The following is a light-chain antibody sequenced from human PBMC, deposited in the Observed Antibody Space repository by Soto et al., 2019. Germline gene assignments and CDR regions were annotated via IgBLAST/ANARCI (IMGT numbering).Light chain of an antibody. J-gene: IGKJ2*01. CDR1: QSVSSSN. CDR2: AAS. CDR3: QQYRTAPPYT. V-gene: IGKV3-20*01. Sequence: EIVLTQSPVTLSLSPGERATLSCRASQSVSSSNLAWYQQKPGQAPRLLIYAASSRDTGIPDRFSGSGSGADVTRTISRLEPAEFAVYYCQQYRTAPPYTFGQGTKVEIK.